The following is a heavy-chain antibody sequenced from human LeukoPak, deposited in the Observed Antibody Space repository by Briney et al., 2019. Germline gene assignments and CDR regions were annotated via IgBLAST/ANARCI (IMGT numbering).Heavy chain of an antibody. Sequence: ASVKVSCKASGGTFSSYAISWVRQAPGQGLEWMGRIIPILGIANYAQKFQGRVTITADKSTSTAYMELSSLRSEDTAVYYRARGVVVVPAAIHWFDPWGQGTLVTVSS. V-gene: IGHV1-69*04. CDR3: ARGVVVVPAAIHWFDP. CDR1: GGTFSSYA. CDR2: IIPILGIA. J-gene: IGHJ5*02. D-gene: IGHD2-2*02.